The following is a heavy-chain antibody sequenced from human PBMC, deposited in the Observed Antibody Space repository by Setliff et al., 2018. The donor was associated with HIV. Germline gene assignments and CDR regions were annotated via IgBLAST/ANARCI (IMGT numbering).Heavy chain of an antibody. D-gene: IGHD5-18*01. Sequence: GASVKVSCKASGGTFSNYAISWVRQAPGQGLEWMARIIPIFRTTNYAQKFQGRVTITAGKSTTTAYMDLSSLRYEDTAVYYCAAGYSYELLSSYYFDYWGQGTLVTVS. CDR3: AAGYSYELLSSYYFDY. CDR2: IIPIFRTT. J-gene: IGHJ4*02. CDR1: GGTFSNYA. V-gene: IGHV1-69*06.